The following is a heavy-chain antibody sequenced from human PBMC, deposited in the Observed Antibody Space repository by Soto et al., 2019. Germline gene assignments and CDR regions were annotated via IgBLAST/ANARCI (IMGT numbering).Heavy chain of an antibody. D-gene: IGHD2-2*01. CDR2: ISAYNGNT. CDR1: GYTFTSYG. V-gene: IGHV1-18*01. CDR3: ASYCSRTSCPDKYGMDV. Sequence: QVQLVQSGAEVKKPGASVKVSCKASGYTFTSYGISWVRQAPGQGLEWMGWISAYNGNTNYAQKLQGRVTMTTDTSTSTAYMELRSLRSDDTAVYYCASYCSRTSCPDKYGMDVWGQGTTVTVSS. J-gene: IGHJ6*02.